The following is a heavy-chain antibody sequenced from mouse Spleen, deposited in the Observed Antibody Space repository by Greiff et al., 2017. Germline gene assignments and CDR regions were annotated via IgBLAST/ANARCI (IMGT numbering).Heavy chain of an antibody. CDR1: GYTFTSYW. J-gene: IGHJ4*01. CDR2: IDPSDSYT. D-gene: IGHD1-1*01. V-gene: IGHV1-50*01. CDR3: ARRTGSSYHAMDY. Sequence: QVQLQQPGAELVKPGASVKLSCKASGYTFTSYWMQWVKQRPGQGLEWIGEIDPSDSYTNYNQKFKGKATLTVDTSSSTAYMQLSSLTSEDSAVYYCARRTGSSYHAMDYWGQGTSVTVSS.